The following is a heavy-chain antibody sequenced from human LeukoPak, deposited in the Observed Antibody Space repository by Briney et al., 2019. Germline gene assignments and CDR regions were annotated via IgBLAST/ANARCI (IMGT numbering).Heavy chain of an antibody. D-gene: IGHD3-22*01. CDR1: GFTFSSNY. V-gene: IGHV3-66*04. Sequence: GGSLRLSCAASGFTFSSNYMSWVRQAPGQGLEWVSVIYSGGSTYYSDSVKGRFTISRDNSKNTLYLQMNSLRADDTAVYYCARRSSGYYYGGHFDYWGQGTLVTVSS. CDR3: ARRSSGYYYGGHFDY. CDR2: IYSGGST. J-gene: IGHJ4*02.